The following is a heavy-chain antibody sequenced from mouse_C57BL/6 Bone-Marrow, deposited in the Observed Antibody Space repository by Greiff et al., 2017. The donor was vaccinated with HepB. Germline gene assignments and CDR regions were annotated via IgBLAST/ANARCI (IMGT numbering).Heavy chain of an antibody. V-gene: IGHV1-26*01. Sequence: VQLQQSGPELVKPGASVKISCKASGYTFTDYYMNWVKQSHGKSLEWIGDINPNNGGTSYNQKFKGKATLTVDKSSSTAYMELRSLTSEDSAVYYCARVGIILLWYFDVWGTGTTVTVSS. J-gene: IGHJ1*03. CDR3: ARVGIILLWYFDV. CDR1: GYTFTDYY. CDR2: INPNNGGT. D-gene: IGHD1-1*01.